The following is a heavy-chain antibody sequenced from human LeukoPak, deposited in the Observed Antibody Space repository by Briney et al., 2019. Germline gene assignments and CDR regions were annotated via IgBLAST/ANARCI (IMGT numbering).Heavy chain of an antibody. J-gene: IGHJ4*02. CDR1: GYTFTSYY. Sequence: WASVKVPCKASGYTFTSYYMHWVRQAPGQGLEWMGIINPSGVSTSYAQKFQGRVTMTRDTSTSTVYMELSSLRSEDTAVYYCARDLNSSSKGYYFDYWGQGTLVTVSS. V-gene: IGHV1-46*01. CDR3: ARDLNSSSKGYYFDY. D-gene: IGHD6-13*01. CDR2: INPSGVST.